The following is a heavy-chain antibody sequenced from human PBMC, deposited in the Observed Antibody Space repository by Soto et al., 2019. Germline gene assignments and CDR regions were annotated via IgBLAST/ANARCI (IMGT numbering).Heavy chain of an antibody. CDR2: INPNSGVT. V-gene: IGHV1-2*02. CDR3: ARDSPYSSPTDY. CDR1: GYTFTGYY. J-gene: IGHJ4*02. D-gene: IGHD6-13*01. Sequence: ASVKVSCKASGYTFTGYYMHCVRQAPGQGLEWMGWINPNSGVTNYAQKFQGRVTMTRDTSISTAYMELSRLRSDDTAVYYCARDSPYSSPTDYWGQGTLVTVSS.